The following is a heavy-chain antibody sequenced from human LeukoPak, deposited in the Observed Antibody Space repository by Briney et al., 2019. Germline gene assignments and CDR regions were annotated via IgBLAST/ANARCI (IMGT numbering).Heavy chain of an antibody. CDR3: AINYYDSSGPYYGMDV. V-gene: IGHV1-46*01. D-gene: IGHD3-22*01. Sequence: ASVKVSCKASGYTFTSYYMHWVRQAPGQGVEWMGIINPSGGSTSYAQKFQGRVTMTRDTSTSTVYMELSSLRSEDTAVYYCAINYYDSSGPYYGMDVWGQGTTVTVSS. CDR2: INPSGGST. CDR1: GYTFTSYY. J-gene: IGHJ6*02.